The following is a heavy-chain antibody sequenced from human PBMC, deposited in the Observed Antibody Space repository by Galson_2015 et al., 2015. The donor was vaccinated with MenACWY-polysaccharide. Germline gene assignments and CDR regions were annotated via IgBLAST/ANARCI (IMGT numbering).Heavy chain of an antibody. CDR3: ARRDVLIIWGSHDAFDI. D-gene: IGHD3-9*01. CDR1: GFTFSSYW. J-gene: IGHJ3*02. Sequence: SLRLSCAASGFTFSSYWMHWVRQAPGKGLVWVSRINSDGGSTSYADSVKGRFTISRDNAKNTLYLQMNSLRAEDTAVYYCARRDVLIIWGSHDAFDIWGQGTMATASS. CDR2: INSDGGST. V-gene: IGHV3-74*01.